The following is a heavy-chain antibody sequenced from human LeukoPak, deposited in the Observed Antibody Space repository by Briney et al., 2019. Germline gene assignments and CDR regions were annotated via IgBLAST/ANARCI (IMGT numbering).Heavy chain of an antibody. V-gene: IGHV4-4*07. J-gene: IGHJ6*02. CDR3: ARDTGGSGSYAYYGLDV. D-gene: IGHD3-10*01. Sequence: PSETLSLTCTVFGGYTSSDSWNWIRQPAGKGLEWIGRIDNRGSSNYSPSLNSRVTMSVDTSKNQFSLNLSSVTAADTAVYYCARDTGGSGSYAYYGLDVWGQGTTVTVSS. CDR1: GGYTSSDS. CDR2: IDNRGSS.